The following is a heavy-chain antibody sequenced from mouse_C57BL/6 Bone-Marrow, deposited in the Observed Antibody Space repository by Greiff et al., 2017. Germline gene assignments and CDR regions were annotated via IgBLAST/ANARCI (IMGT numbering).Heavy chain of an antibody. CDR3: ARRLRYAMDY. CDR2: ISSGSSNI. V-gene: IGHV5-17*01. Sequence: DVMLVESGGGLVKPGGSLKLSCAASGFTFSDYGMHWVRQAPEKGLEWVAYISSGSSNIYYADTVKGRFTLSRDNAKNTLFLQMTSLRSEDTAMYYCARRLRYAMDYWGQGTSVTVSS. D-gene: IGHD2-2*01. J-gene: IGHJ4*01. CDR1: GFTFSDYG.